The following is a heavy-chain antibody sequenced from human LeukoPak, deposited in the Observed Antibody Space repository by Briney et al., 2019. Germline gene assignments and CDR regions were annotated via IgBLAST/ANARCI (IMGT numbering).Heavy chain of an antibody. J-gene: IGHJ4*02. V-gene: IGHV3-7*01. D-gene: IGHD2-2*01. CDR1: GFTFNNYW. CDR3: ARAGYCSSASCFTIYFYFDN. CDR2: IKQDGSER. Sequence: GGSLRLSCAASGFTFNNYWMTWVRQAPGKGLEWVANIKQDGSERFHVDSVKGRFTISRDNAKNSLYLQMNSLRAEDTAVYFCARAGYCSSASCFTIYFYFDNWGQGTLVTVSS.